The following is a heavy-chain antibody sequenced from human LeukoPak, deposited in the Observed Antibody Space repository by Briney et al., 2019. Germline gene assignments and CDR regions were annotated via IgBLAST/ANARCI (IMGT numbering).Heavy chain of an antibody. Sequence: SETLSPTCAVNGGSFSDYFWGWFRQPPGKGLEWIGEVNHRGTTSSNPSLKSRVAISVDASKNQFSLKLSSVTAADTAIYYCARIHLWPENWFDAWGQGGLVTVSS. CDR3: ARIHLWPENWFDA. V-gene: IGHV4-34*01. J-gene: IGHJ5*02. D-gene: IGHD3-10*01. CDR1: GGSFSDYF. CDR2: VNHRGTT.